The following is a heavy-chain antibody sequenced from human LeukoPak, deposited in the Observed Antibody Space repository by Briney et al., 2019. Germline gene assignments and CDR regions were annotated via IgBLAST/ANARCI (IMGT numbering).Heavy chain of an antibody. J-gene: IGHJ5*02. V-gene: IGHV4-59*01. CDR2: IYYSGST. Sequence: SETLSLTCTVSGGSISSYCWSWIRQPPGKGLEWIGYIYYSGSTNYNPSLKSRGTISVDTSKNQFSLKLSSVTAADTAVYYCARNGVGATRNWFDPWGQGTLVTVSS. CDR3: ARNGVGATRNWFDP. D-gene: IGHD1-26*01. CDR1: GGSISSYC.